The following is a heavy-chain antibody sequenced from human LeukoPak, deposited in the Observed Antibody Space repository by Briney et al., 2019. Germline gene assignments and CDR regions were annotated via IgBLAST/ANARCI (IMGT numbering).Heavy chain of an antibody. CDR1: GFTFDDYG. D-gene: IGHD3-9*01. CDR3: ARAHRNYDILTGYDY. J-gene: IGHJ4*02. CDR2: INWNGGST. Sequence: GGSLRLSCAGSGFTFDDYGMSWVRQAPGKGLEWVAGINWNGGSTGYADSVKSRFTISRDNAKNSLYLQMNSLRAEDTALYYCARAHRNYDILTGYDYWGQGTLVTVSS. V-gene: IGHV3-20*04.